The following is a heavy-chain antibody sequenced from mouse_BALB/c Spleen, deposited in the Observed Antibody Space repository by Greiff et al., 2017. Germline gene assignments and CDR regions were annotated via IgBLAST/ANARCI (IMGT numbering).Heavy chain of an antibody. Sequence: VQLQQSGAELMKPGASVKISCKATGYTFSSYWIEWVKQRPGHGLEWIGEILPGSGSTNYNEKVKGKATFTADTASNTAYMQLSSLTSEDTAVYYCARGDYRYGIAYWGQGTLVTVSA. D-gene: IGHD2-14*01. CDR2: ILPGSGST. J-gene: IGHJ3*01. V-gene: IGHV1-9*01. CDR3: ARGDYRYGIAY. CDR1: GYTFSSYW.